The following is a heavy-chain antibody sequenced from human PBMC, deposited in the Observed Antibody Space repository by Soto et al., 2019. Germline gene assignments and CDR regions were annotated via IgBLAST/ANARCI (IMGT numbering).Heavy chain of an antibody. CDR2: IWYDGSNK. J-gene: IGHJ3*02. CDR1: GFTFSSYG. Sequence: QVQLVESGGGVVQPGRSLRLSCAASGFTFSSYGMHWVRQAPGKGLEWVAVIWYDGSNKYYADSVKGRFTISRDNSKNTLYLQMNSLRAEDTAVYYCARDPHQTHAFDIWGQGTMVTVSS. V-gene: IGHV3-33*01. CDR3: ARDPHQTHAFDI.